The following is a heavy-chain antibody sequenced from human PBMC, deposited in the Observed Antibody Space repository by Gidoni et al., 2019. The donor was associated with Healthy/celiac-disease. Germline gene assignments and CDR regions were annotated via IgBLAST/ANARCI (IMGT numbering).Heavy chain of an antibody. J-gene: IGHJ4*02. Sequence: QVQLVQSGAEVKKPGSSGKVSCKDSGGTFSSYAIRWVRQAPGQGLEWMGGIIPIFGTANYAQKFQGRVTITADESTSTAYRELSSLRSEDTAVYYCARVRYCSGGSCYTLDYWGQGTLVTVSS. V-gene: IGHV1-69*01. CDR2: IIPIFGTA. CDR1: GGTFSSYA. D-gene: IGHD2-15*01. CDR3: ARVRYCSGGSCYTLDY.